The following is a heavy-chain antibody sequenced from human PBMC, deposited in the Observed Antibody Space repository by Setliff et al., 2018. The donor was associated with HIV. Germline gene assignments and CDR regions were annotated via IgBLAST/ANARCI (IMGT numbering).Heavy chain of an antibody. CDR3: ARVISPGVFDY. V-gene: IGHV5-51*01. J-gene: IGHJ4*02. Sequence: GESLKISCKTSGYSFTTYWIGWVRQMPGKGLEWMGVIFPGDSDTRYSPSFQGQVTISADKSISTAYLQWSSLKASDTAMYYCARVISPGVFDYWGQGTLVTVSS. CDR2: IFPGDSDT. D-gene: IGHD2-21*01. CDR1: GYSFTTYW.